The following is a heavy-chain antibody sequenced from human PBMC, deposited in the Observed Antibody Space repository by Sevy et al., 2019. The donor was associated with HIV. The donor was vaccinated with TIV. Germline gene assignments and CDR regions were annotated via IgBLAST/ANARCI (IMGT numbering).Heavy chain of an antibody. V-gene: IGHV4-39*01. CDR3: ARAFRAVAGSYYFDY. CDR2: FYYSEST. J-gene: IGHJ4*02. CDR1: GGSISISSYY. Sequence: SETLSLTCTVSGGSISISSYYWGWIRQPSGKGLEWIGSFYYSESTYYNSSLKSRVTISVDTSKNQFSLKLSSVTAADTAVYYCARAFRAVAGSYYFDYWGQGTLVTVSS. D-gene: IGHD6-19*01.